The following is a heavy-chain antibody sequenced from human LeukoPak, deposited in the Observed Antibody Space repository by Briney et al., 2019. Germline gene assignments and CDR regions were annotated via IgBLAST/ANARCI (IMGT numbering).Heavy chain of an antibody. CDR3: AGTGLFFDY. V-gene: IGHV4-59*01. J-gene: IGHJ4*02. Sequence: PPETLSLTCRVSGASISGYYWSWIRQPPGKGLEWIGHMYYSGGTTYNPSLMSRVSISLDTSKKHFSLKLSSVTAADAAVYYCAGTGLFFDYWSQGTLVTVSS. CDR2: MYYSGGT. CDR1: GASISGYY. D-gene: IGHD7-27*01.